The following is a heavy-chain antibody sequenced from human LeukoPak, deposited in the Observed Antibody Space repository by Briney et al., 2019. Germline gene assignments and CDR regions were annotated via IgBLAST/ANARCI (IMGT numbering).Heavy chain of an antibody. CDR2: IYYSGST. D-gene: IGHD2-8*02. V-gene: IGHV4-59*12. CDR3: ARRRHWYNWFDP. J-gene: IGHJ5*02. CDR1: GGSISSYY. Sequence: PSETLSLTCTVSGGSISSYYWSWIRQPPGKGLEWIGYIYYSGSTNYNPSLKSRVTISVDTSKNQFSLKLSSVTAADTAVYYCARRRHWYNWFDPWGQGTLVTVSS.